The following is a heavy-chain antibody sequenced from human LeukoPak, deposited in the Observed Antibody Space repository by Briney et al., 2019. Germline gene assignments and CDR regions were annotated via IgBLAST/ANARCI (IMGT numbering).Heavy chain of an antibody. CDR3: AIVVAARQGTIDP. CDR2: IRGSGGTT. CDR1: VYTLSSYV. J-gene: IGHJ5*02. Sequence: GGSLRLSSAASVYTLSSYVVSWVPDAPGKGREWGSAIRGSGGTTYYADSVKGRFTISRDKSKSTLYVQMNRLRAEDTAVYYCAIVVAARQGTIDPWGQGTLVTISS. V-gene: IGHV3-23*01. D-gene: IGHD6-6*01.